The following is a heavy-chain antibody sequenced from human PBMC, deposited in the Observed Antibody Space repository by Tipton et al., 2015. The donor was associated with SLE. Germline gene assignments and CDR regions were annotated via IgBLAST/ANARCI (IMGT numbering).Heavy chain of an antibody. CDR2: IYYSGST. CDR3: ARGTSIVVVPAALTD. CDR1: GGSISSSSYY. Sequence: TLSLTCTVSGGSISSSSYYWGWIRQPPGKGLEWIGSIYYSGSTYYNPSLKSRVTISVDTSKNQFSLKLSSVTAADTAVYYCARGTSIVVVPAALTDWGQGTLVTVSS. D-gene: IGHD2-2*01. V-gene: IGHV4-39*07. J-gene: IGHJ4*02.